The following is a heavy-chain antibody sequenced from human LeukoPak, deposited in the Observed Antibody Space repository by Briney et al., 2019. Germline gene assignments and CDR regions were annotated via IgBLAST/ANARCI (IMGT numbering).Heavy chain of an antibody. J-gene: IGHJ5*02. Sequence: SETLSLTCTVSGGSIRSSYYYWGWIRQPPGKGLEWIGEINHSGSTNYNPSLKSRVTISVDTSKNQFSLKLSSVTAADTAVYYCARHILGYCSSTSCYRRWFDPWGQGTLVTVSS. V-gene: IGHV4-39*01. CDR3: ARHILGYCSSTSCYRRWFDP. CDR2: INHSGST. D-gene: IGHD2-2*01. CDR1: GGSIRSSYYY.